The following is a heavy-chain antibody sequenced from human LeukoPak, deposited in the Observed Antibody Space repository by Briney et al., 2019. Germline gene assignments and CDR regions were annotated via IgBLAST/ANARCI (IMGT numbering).Heavy chain of an antibody. D-gene: IGHD1-14*01. Sequence: PSETLSLTCTVSGGSISSSSYYWGWIRHPPGKGLEWSGSIYYSGSTYYNPSLKSRVTISVDTSKTPCSLELSSVTAADTAVYYCARWYDYGDYWGQGTLVTVSS. CDR3: ARWYDYGDY. CDR2: IYYSGST. CDR1: GGSISSSSYY. J-gene: IGHJ4*02. V-gene: IGHV4-39*07.